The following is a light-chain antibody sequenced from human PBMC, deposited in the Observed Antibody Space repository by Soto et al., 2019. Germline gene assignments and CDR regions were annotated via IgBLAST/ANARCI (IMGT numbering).Light chain of an antibody. J-gene: IGKJ3*01. Sequence: EIVMTKSPATLSVSPGARATLSCRASQSVSSNLAWYQQKPGQAPRLLIYGASTRATGIPARFSGSGSGTELTLTISSLPSEDFAVYYCQQYNNWPFTFGPGTKVDIK. CDR3: QQYNNWPFT. CDR2: GAS. V-gene: IGKV3-15*01. CDR1: QSVSSN.